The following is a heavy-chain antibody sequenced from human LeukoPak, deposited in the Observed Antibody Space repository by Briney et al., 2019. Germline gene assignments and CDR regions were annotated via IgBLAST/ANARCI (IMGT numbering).Heavy chain of an antibody. J-gene: IGHJ5*02. V-gene: IGHV1-8*01. D-gene: IGHD3-9*01. CDR2: MNPNSGNT. CDR3: ARGALSYYDILNGLPGRAVGWFDP. CDR1: GYTFTSYD. Sequence: GASVKVSCKASGYTFTSYDINWVRQATGQGLEWMGWMNPNSGNTGYAQKFQGRVTMTRNTSISTAYMELSSLRSEDTAVYYRARGALSYYDILNGLPGRAVGWFDPWGQGTLVTVSS.